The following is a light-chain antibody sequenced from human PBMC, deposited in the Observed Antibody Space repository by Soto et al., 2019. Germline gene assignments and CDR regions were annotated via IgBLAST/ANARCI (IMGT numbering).Light chain of an antibody. CDR3: QQYNYLWT. J-gene: IGKJ1*01. CDR2: KAS. Sequence: LQMTQSPSTLSASVGDTVTITCRASQSINSGLAWYQQQPGRAPKLLIYKASSLESGVPSRFSGSGNGTEFTLTISSLLPEDFATYYCQQYNYLWTFGQGTKVEIK. CDR1: QSINSG. V-gene: IGKV1-5*03.